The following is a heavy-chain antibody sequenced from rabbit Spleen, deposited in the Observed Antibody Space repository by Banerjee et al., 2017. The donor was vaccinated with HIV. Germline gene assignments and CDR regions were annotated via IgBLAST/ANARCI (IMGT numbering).Heavy chain of an antibody. J-gene: IGHJ4*01. D-gene: IGHD6-1*01. Sequence: QEQLVESGGGLVQPEGSLTLTCKVSGFSFSSSGYMCWVRQAPGKGLEWIGCINTNTGNTMYATWAKGRFTISKTSSTTVTLQMTRLTAADTATYFCASAYSDVYFNLWGPGTLVTVS. CDR2: INTNTGNT. CDR3: ASAYSDVYFNL. V-gene: IGHV1S45*01. CDR1: GFSFSSSGY.